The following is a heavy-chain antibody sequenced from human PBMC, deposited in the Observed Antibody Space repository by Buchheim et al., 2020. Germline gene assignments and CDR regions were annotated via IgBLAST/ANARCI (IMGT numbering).Heavy chain of an antibody. D-gene: IGHD6-19*01. CDR3: ARVPGSGWAKEYYYYYGMDV. J-gene: IGHJ6*02. CDR2: ISSSSSAI. Sequence: EVQLVESGGGLVQPGGSLRLSCAASGFTFSSYSMNWVRQAPGKGLEWVSYISSSSSAIYYADSVKGRFTISRDNANNSLYLQMNSLRAEDTAVYYCARVPGSGWAKEYYYYYGMDVWGQGTT. CDR1: GFTFSSYS. V-gene: IGHV3-48*01.